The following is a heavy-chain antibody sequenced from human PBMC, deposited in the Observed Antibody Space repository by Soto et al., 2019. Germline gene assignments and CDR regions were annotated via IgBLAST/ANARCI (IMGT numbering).Heavy chain of an antibody. CDR3: ARITVTYYDY. J-gene: IGHJ4*02. CDR2: INPSGGST. D-gene: IGHD4-17*01. CDR1: GYTFTTYY. V-gene: IGHV1-46*01. Sequence: ASVKVSCKASGYTFTTYYIHWVRQAPGQGLEWMVIINPSGGSTNYAQKFQGRVTMTRDTSTSTVYMELSSLRSEDTAVYYCARITVTYYDYWGQGTLVTVSS.